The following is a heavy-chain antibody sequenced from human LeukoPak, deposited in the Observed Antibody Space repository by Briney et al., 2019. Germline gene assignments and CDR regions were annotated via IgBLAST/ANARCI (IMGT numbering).Heavy chain of an antibody. CDR1: GFTFSSYA. D-gene: IGHD1-26*01. CDR3: ARDRYVGATTAGDSDS. CDR2: IGSSGSTI. V-gene: IGHV3-48*04. J-gene: IGHJ4*02. Sequence: GGSLRLSCAASGFTFSSYAMSWVRQAPGKGPEWVSYIGSSGSTIYYADSVKGRFTISRDNAKNSLYLQMNSLRAEDTAVYYCARDRYVGATTAGDSDSWGQGTLVTVSS.